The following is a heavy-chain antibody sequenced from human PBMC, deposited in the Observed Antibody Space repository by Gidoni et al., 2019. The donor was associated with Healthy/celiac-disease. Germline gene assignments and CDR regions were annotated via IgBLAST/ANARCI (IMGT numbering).Heavy chain of an antibody. CDR3: AKEATVTTFYYYYYYMDV. J-gene: IGHJ6*03. D-gene: IGHD4-4*01. Sequence: QVQLVESGGGVVQPGRTLRLSCAASGCTFSSEGVHWVRQAPGKGLEWVAVISYDGSNKYYADSVKGRFTISRDNSKNTLYLQMNSLRAEDTSVYYCAKEATVTTFYYYYYYMDVWGKGTTVTVSS. CDR2: ISYDGSNK. V-gene: IGHV3-30*18. CDR1: GCTFSSEG.